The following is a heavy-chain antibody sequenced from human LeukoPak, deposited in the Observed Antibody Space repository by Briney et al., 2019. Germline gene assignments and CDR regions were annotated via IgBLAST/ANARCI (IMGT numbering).Heavy chain of an antibody. CDR1: GFTFSSYG. CDR3: ARAEVRRSGWFPAEYFQR. CDR2: ISSSGSTI. V-gene: IGHV3-48*04. Sequence: GGSLRLSCAASGFTFSSYGMHWVRQAPGKGLEWVSYISSSGSTIYYADSVKGRFTISRDNAKNSLYLQMNSLRAGDTAVYYCARAEVRRSGWFPAEYFQRWGQGTLVTVSS. D-gene: IGHD6-19*01. J-gene: IGHJ1*01.